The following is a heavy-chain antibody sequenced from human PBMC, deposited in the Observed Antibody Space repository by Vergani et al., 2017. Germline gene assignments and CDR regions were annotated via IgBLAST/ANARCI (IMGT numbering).Heavy chain of an antibody. V-gene: IGHV4-38-2*02. CDR1: GDSISSGNN. CDR2: VSHSGDT. Sequence: QVNLQESGPGLVKPSETLSLTCAVSGDSISSGNNWGWIRQPPGKGLEWISSVSHSGDTYYNPSLKSRVTISVDTSKNQFSLKLSSVTAADTAVYYCARDRRGYCSSTSCLNYFDLWGQGTLVTVSS. J-gene: IGHJ4*02. CDR3: ARDRRGYCSSTSCLNYFDL. D-gene: IGHD2-2*01.